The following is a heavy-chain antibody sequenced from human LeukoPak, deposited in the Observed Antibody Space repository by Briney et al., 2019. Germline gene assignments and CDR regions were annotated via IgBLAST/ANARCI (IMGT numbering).Heavy chain of an antibody. V-gene: IGHV4-38-2*01. J-gene: IGHJ5*02. CDR1: GYSISSGYY. CDR3: ARVVTTKQNWFDP. D-gene: IGHD4-17*01. CDR2: IYHSGST. Sequence: SETPSLTCAVSGYSISSGYYWGWIRQPPGKGLEWIGSIYHSGSTYYNPSLKSRVTISVDTSKNQFSLKLSSVTAADTAVYYCARVVTTKQNWFDPWGQGTLVTVSS.